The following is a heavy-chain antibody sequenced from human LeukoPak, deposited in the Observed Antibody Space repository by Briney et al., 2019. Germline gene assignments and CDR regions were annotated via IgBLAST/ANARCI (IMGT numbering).Heavy chain of an antibody. J-gene: IGHJ4*02. CDR2: ISWNSGSI. Sequence: PGGSLRLSCAASGFTFDDYATHWVRQAPGKGLEWVSGISWNSGSIGYADSVKGRFTISRDNAKNSLYLQMNSLRAEDTALYYCAKDSTSSIAARWGFDYWGQGTLVTVSS. CDR3: AKDSTSSIAARWGFDY. D-gene: IGHD6-6*01. CDR1: GFTFDDYA. V-gene: IGHV3-9*01.